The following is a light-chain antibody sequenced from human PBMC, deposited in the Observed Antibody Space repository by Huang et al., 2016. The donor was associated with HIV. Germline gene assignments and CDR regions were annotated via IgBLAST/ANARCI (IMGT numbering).Light chain of an antibody. Sequence: EIVMTQSPPTLSVSPGERAALSCRASQSFSDNLAWYPQKPGQAPRVLIYGASTRATGIPARFSGSGSETEFTLTIRSLQSEDVAVYYCQQYSRWPPAFGGGTKVEIK. J-gene: IGKJ4*01. V-gene: IGKV3-15*01. CDR1: QSFSDN. CDR3: QQYSRWPPA. CDR2: GAS.